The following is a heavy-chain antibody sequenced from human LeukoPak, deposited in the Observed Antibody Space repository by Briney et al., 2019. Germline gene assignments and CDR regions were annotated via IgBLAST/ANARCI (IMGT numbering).Heavy chain of an antibody. CDR3: AREPPGIAAAAPGDY. CDR2: ISSSSSYI. Sequence: GGSLRLSCAASGFTFSSYSMNWVRQAPGKGLEWVSSISSSSSYIYYADSVKGRFTISRDNAKNSLYLQMNSLRAEDTAVYYCAREPPGIAAAAPGDYWGQGTLVTVSS. D-gene: IGHD6-13*01. CDR1: GFTFSSYS. J-gene: IGHJ4*02. V-gene: IGHV3-21*04.